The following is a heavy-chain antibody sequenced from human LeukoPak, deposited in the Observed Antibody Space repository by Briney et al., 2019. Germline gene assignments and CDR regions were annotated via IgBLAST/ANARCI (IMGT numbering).Heavy chain of an antibody. Sequence: ASVKVSCKASGYTFTSYDINWVRQATGQGLEWMGWMNPNSGNTGYAQKFQGRVTMTRNTSISTAYMELSSLRSEDTAVYYCARSPPYYYDSSGYQYFFDYWGQGTLVTVSS. CDR1: GYTFTSYD. D-gene: IGHD3-22*01. V-gene: IGHV1-8*01. J-gene: IGHJ4*02. CDR2: MNPNSGNT. CDR3: ARSPPYYYDSSGYQYFFDY.